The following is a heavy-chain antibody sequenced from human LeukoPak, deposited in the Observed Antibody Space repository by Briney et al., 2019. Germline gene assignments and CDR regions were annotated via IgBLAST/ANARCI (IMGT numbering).Heavy chain of an antibody. CDR2: INPNSGGT. Sequence: ASVKVSCKASGYTFTGYYIHWVRQAPGQGLEWIGFINPNSGGTHYAQNFQGRVTVTRDTSISTVYLEMIRLRSDDTAVYYCARKGRIYGDYDYWGRRTLVTVSS. J-gene: IGHJ4*02. CDR1: GYTFTGYY. D-gene: IGHD4-17*01. V-gene: IGHV1-2*02. CDR3: ARKGRIYGDYDY.